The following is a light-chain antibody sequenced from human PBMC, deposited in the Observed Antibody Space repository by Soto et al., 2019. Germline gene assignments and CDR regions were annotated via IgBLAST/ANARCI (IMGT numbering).Light chain of an antibody. CDR1: RSISTY. CDR3: QQYGSSLT. CDR2: EAL. J-gene: IGKJ1*01. V-gene: IGKV3-11*01. Sequence: VLTQYPATLSLSQAERATLSFRASRSISTYLAWYQQKPGQAPRLLIYEALNRATGIPARFSGSGSGTDFTLTISRLEPEDFAVYYCQQYGSSLTFSLGTMVDIK.